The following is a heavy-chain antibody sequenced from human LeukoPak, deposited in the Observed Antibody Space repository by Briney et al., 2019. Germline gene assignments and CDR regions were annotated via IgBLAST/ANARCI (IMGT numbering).Heavy chain of an antibody. CDR1: GFTFSSYW. CDR3: ARVRTYYYDSSVDAFDI. D-gene: IGHD3-22*01. Sequence: GGSLRLSCAASGFTFSSYWMHWVRHAPGKGLVWVSRINSDGSSTSYADSVKGRFTISRDNAKNTLYLQMHSLRAEDTAVYYCARVRTYYYDSSVDAFDIWGQGTMVTVSS. V-gene: IGHV3-74*01. J-gene: IGHJ3*02. CDR2: INSDGSST.